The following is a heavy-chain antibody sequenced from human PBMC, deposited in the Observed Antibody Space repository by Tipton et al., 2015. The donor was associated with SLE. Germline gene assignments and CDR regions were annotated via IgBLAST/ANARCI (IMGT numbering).Heavy chain of an antibody. CDR2: INHSGST. CDR3: ARGHERHYDSPNFDI. Sequence: TLSLTCTVSGGSISSSSYYWGWIRQPPGEGLEWIGEINHSGSTNYNPSLKSRVTISVDTSKNQFSLKLSSVTAADTAVYYCARGHERHYDSPNFDIWGQGTMVTVSS. V-gene: IGHV4-39*07. CDR1: GGSISSSSYY. D-gene: IGHD5-12*01. J-gene: IGHJ3*02.